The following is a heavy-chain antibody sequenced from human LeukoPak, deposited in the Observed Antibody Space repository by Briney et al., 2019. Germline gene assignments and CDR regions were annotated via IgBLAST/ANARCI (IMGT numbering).Heavy chain of an antibody. D-gene: IGHD3-22*01. CDR1: GGSISDSTHY. CDR2: IYYTGST. CDR3: ARHRRTDDYYYGSGGPDY. Sequence: SETLSLTCTVSGGSISDSTHYWGWIRQPPGKGLEWIGSIYYTGSTYYNPSLKSRVTISVDTSKNQFSLPLSSVTAADAAVYYCARHRRTDDYYYGSGGPDYWGQGTLVTVSS. J-gene: IGHJ4*02. V-gene: IGHV4-39*01.